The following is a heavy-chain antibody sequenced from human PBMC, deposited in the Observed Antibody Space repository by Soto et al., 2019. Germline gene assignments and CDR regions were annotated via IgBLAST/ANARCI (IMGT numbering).Heavy chain of an antibody. CDR1: GGSISSGGYY. CDR3: ASLVVAATKNWFDP. CDR2: IYYSGST. J-gene: IGHJ5*02. D-gene: IGHD2-15*01. Sequence: QVQLQQSGPGLVKPSQTLSLTCTVSGGSISSGGYYWSWIRQHPGKGLEWIGYIYYSGSTYYYPSLKSRVTKAVDTSKSQYSLKLSSVTAEDTAGYYCASLVVAATKNWFDPWGQGTLVTGSS. V-gene: IGHV4-31*03.